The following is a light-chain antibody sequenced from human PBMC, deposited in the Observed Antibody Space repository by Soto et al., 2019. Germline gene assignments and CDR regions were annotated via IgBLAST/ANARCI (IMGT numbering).Light chain of an antibody. CDR1: QSIDRW. V-gene: IGKV1-5*03. Sequence: DIQMTQSPSTLSASVGDRVTISCRASQSIDRWLAWYQQKPGQAPNLLIYKASTLESGVPSRFSGSGSETEFTLTISSLQPDDFAVYYCQHYKSYPWTFGQGTKVDIK. J-gene: IGKJ1*01. CDR3: QHYKSYPWT. CDR2: KAS.